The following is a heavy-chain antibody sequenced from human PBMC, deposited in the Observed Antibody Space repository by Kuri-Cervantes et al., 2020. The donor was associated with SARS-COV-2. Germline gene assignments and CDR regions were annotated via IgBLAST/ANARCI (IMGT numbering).Heavy chain of an antibody. Sequence: GGSLRLSCAVSGFTFSIYGIHWARQAPGKGLEWVALIPSDGSDTYYADSVKGRFTVSRDNYDNTLYLQMSFLRAEDTAVYFCVKGLTVFDRAVFDSWGQGALVTVSS. D-gene: IGHD3-9*01. CDR2: IPSDGSDT. V-gene: IGHV3-30*18. CDR1: GFTFSIYG. CDR3: VKGLTVFDRAVFDS. J-gene: IGHJ4*02.